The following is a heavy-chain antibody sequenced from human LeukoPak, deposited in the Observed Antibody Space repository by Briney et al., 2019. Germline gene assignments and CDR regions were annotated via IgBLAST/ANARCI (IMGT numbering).Heavy chain of an antibody. CDR1: GFDFRSYG. J-gene: IGHJ4*02. CDR2: IRNDGSNK. D-gene: IGHD3-10*01. CDR3: ANFYYGSGTDPSSVTY. V-gene: IGHV3-30*02. Sequence: PGGSLRLSCAASGFDFRSYGMHWVRQAPGKGLEGVAFIRNDGSNKYYADSVKGRFTLSRDNSKNTLYLQMTILRSEGTAVYYCANFYYGSGTDPSSVTYWGQGTLVTVSS.